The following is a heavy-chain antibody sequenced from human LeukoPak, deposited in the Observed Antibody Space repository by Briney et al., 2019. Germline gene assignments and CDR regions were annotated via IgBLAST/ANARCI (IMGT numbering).Heavy chain of an antibody. CDR3: ARETSLVENWFDP. CDR1: GFTFSSYG. D-gene: IGHD3-16*01. Sequence: PGGSLRLSCAASGFTFSSYGMHWVRQAPGRGLEWVAVIWYDGSNKYYADSVKGRFTISRDNSKNTLYLQMNSLRAEDTAVYYCARETSLVENWFDPWGQGTLVTVSS. J-gene: IGHJ5*02. V-gene: IGHV3-33*01. CDR2: IWYDGSNK.